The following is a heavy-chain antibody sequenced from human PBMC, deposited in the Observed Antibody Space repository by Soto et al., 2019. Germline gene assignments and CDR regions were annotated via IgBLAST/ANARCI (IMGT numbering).Heavy chain of an antibody. J-gene: IGHJ4*02. CDR1: GGSFSDFA. V-gene: IGHV1-69*01. D-gene: IGHD2-15*01. Sequence: QVQLAQSGAEMTKPGSSVKVSCRASGGSFSDFAFSWVRQAPGQGLEWMGGIIPMFAATKYAQRLQDRVTITADGSTNTVYLALNSLTSEDTAIYYCARGAIAAVPAALSSYHDYTNYRFDSWGQGTLVTVSS. CDR3: ARGAIAAVPAALSSYHDYTNYRFDS. CDR2: IIPMFAAT.